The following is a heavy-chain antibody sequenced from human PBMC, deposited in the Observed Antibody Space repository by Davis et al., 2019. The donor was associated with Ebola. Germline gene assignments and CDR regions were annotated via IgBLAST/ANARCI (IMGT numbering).Heavy chain of an antibody. V-gene: IGHV3-43*02. D-gene: IGHD4-17*01. Sequence: GGSLRLSCAASGFTFSSYAMSWVRQAPGKGLEWVSLISGDGGSTYYADSVKGRFTISRDNSKNSLYLQMNSLRTEDTALYYCAKDIHTVTTVLYYYYGMDVWGQGTTVTVSS. CDR3: AKDIHTVTTVLYYYYGMDV. CDR2: ISGDGGST. J-gene: IGHJ6*02. CDR1: GFTFSSYA.